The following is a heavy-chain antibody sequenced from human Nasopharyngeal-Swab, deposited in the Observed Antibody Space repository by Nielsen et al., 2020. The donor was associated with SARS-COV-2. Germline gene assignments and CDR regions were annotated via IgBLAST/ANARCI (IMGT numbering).Heavy chain of an antibody. CDR3: ARESPAGDAFDI. J-gene: IGHJ3*02. CDR2: IYYSGST. Sequence: WIRQPPGKGLEWIGSIYYSGSTYYNPSLKSRVTISVDTSKNQFSLKLSSVTPADTAVYYCARESPAGDAFDIWGQGTMVTVSS. V-gene: IGHV4-39*07. D-gene: IGHD1-14*01.